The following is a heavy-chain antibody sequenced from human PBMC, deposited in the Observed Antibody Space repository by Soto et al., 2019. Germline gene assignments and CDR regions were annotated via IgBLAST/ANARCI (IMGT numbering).Heavy chain of an antibody. CDR1: GYTFSNYG. J-gene: IGHJ5*02. D-gene: IGHD2-2*01. CDR2: ISLYSDGT. V-gene: IGHV1-18*01. CDR3: ARVVPGADAWFGH. Sequence: QVQLVQSGGEVKRPGASVKVSCKTSGYTFSNYGITWVRQAPGQPLEWLGWISLYSDGTNYAQKFKGRVSITTDTSTTTAYIQLRSLRSDDTSVYYCARVVPGADAWFGHWGQGTLVTVSS.